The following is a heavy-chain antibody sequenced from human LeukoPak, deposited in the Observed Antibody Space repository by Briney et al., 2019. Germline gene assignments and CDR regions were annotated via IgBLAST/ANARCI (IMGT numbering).Heavy chain of an antibody. CDR3: ASEYSYGYVYYYYGMDV. J-gene: IGHJ6*02. V-gene: IGHV3-53*01. Sequence: GGSLRLSCAASGFTVSSNYMSWVRQAPGKGLEWVSVIYSGGSTYYADSVKGRFTISRDNSKNTLYLQMNSLRAEDTAVYYCASEYSYGYVYYYYGMDVWGQGTTVTVSS. CDR2: IYSGGST. CDR1: GFTVSSNY. D-gene: IGHD5-18*01.